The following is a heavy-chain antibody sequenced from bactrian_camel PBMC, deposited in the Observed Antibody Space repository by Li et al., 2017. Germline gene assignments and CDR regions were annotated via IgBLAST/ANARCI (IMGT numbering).Heavy chain of an antibody. CDR1: GYTSSSKC. J-gene: IGHJ4*01. CDR2: LSTGGGAA. V-gene: IGHV3S40*01. D-gene: IGHD1*01. Sequence: VQLVESGGGSVQAGGSLRLSCAASGYTSSSKCMGWFRQVPGKERVGIAFLSTGGGAAYYADSAKGRFTISQDNAKNSVDLQMNSLKPDDTAAYYCAATGQMLSVAGCRTQGTQVTVS.